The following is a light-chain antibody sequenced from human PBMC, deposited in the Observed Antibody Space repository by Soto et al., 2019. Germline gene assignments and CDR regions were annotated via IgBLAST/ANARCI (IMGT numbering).Light chain of an antibody. CDR2: AAS. V-gene: IGKV1-9*01. CDR1: QGISSY. J-gene: IGKJ4*01. Sequence: DIQLTQSPSFLSASVGDRVTITCRASQGISSYFAGYQQKPGKAPKLLIYAASPSQSGVPSRFSGSGSGTEFNLTISSLHHEDFATCSCTRPNSYPGFGGGTKVEIK. CDR3: TRPNSYPG.